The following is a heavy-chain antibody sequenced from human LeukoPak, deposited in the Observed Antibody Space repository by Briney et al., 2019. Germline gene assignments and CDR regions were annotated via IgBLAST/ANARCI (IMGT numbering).Heavy chain of an antibody. CDR1: GGTFSSYA. Sequence: SVKVSCTASGGTFSSYAVSWVRQAPGQGLQWMGGIIPILDIGNYAQKFQGRVTITADKSTSTAYMELSSLRSEDTAVYYCARDRLASYYDSSGSQFDSWGQGTLVTVSS. J-gene: IGHJ4*02. CDR2: IIPILDIG. CDR3: ARDRLASYYDSSGSQFDS. V-gene: IGHV1-69*10. D-gene: IGHD3-22*01.